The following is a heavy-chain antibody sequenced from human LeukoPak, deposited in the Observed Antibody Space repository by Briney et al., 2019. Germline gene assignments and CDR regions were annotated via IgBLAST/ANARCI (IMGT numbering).Heavy chain of an antibody. CDR1: GFTFSSYA. Sequence: GGSLRLSCAASGFTFSSYAMHWVRQAPGKGLEWVAVISYDGSNKYYADSVKGRFTISRDNSKSTLYLQMNSLRAEDTAVYYCARIYYDSSGYNYWGQGTLVTVSS. CDR3: ARIYYDSSGYNY. CDR2: ISYDGSNK. J-gene: IGHJ4*02. V-gene: IGHV3-30-3*01. D-gene: IGHD3-22*01.